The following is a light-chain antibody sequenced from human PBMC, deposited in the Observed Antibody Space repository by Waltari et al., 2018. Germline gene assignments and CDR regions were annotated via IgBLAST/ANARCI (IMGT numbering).Light chain of an antibody. CDR2: EDK. J-gene: IGLJ3*02. Sequence: NFMLTQPHSVSGSPGETVTISCTRSSGSIDSKYVQWYQQSPGSAPTTVIYEDKQRPFGVPDPFSGSSDSSSNSASLTISGLKTEDEAEYYCQSYDTNNRVFGGGTMLTVL. CDR3: QSYDTNNRV. V-gene: IGLV6-57*04. CDR1: SGSIDSKY.